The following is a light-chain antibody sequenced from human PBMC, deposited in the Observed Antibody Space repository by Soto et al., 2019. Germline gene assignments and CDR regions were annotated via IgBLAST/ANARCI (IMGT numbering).Light chain of an antibody. Sequence: QSALTQPPSVSGSPGQSITISCTGTSSDVGGYNYVSWYQQHPGKAPKLMIYEVSNRPSGVSNRFSGSKSGNTASLTISGLQAEDEADYYCSSYTDSSNYVFGTGTKVTVL. J-gene: IGLJ1*01. CDR1: SSDVGGYNY. CDR2: EVS. CDR3: SSYTDSSNYV. V-gene: IGLV2-14*01.